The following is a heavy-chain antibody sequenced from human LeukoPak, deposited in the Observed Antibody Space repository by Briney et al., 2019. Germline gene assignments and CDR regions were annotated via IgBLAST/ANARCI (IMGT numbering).Heavy chain of an antibody. CDR1: GGTFSSYA. J-gene: IGHJ6*02. Sequence: ASVEVSCKASGGTFSSYAISWVRQAPGQGLEWMGRIIPIFGIANYAQKFQGRVTITADKSTSTAYMELSSLRSEDTAVYYCARTCSSTSCYYYYGMDVWGQGTTVTASS. V-gene: IGHV1-69*04. CDR2: IIPIFGIA. D-gene: IGHD2-2*01. CDR3: ARTCSSTSCYYYYGMDV.